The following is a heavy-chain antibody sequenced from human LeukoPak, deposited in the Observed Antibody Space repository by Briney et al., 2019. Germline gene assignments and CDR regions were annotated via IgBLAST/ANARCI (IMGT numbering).Heavy chain of an antibody. V-gene: IGHV4-59*08. D-gene: IGHD1-26*01. CDR2: IYYSGST. CDR1: GGSISSYY. CDR3: ARLGTYYDIDY. J-gene: IGHJ4*02. Sequence: PSETLSLTCTVSGGSISSYYWSWIRQPPGKGLEWIGYIYYSGSTNYNPSLKSRVTISVDTSKNQFSLKLSSVTAADTAVYYCARLGTYYDIDYWGQGTLVTVSS.